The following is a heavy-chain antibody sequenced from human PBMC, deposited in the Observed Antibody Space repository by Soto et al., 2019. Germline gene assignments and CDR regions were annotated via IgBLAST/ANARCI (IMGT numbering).Heavy chain of an antibody. V-gene: IGHV3-30*02. CDR3: AKNAVFWGSYYFDY. D-gene: IGHD3-16*01. CDR1: GFTFSSYS. J-gene: IGHJ4*02. Sequence: GGSLRLSCAASGFTFSSYSMNWVRQAPGKGLEWVAVISYDGSNKYYADSVKGRFTISRDNSKNTLYLQMNSLRAEDTAVYYCAKNAVFWGSYYFDYWGQGTLVTVSS. CDR2: ISYDGSNK.